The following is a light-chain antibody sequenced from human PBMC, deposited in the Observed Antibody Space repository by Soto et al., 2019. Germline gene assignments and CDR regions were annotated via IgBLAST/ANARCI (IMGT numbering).Light chain of an antibody. CDR1: SSDIGAYNF. Sequence: QSALTQPASVSGSPGQSITISCTGTSSDIGAYNFVSWYQQHPGKAPTLMLYDVNIRPSGVSNRFSGSKSGNTASLTISGLQAEDEADYYCTSLTTSTTMIFGGGTKLTVL. CDR3: TSLTTSTTMI. J-gene: IGLJ2*01. CDR2: DVN. V-gene: IGLV2-14*03.